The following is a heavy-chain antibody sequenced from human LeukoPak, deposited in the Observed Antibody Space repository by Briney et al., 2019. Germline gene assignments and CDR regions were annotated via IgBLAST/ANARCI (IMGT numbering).Heavy chain of an antibody. CDR1: GGSFSTYY. V-gene: IGHV4-34*01. J-gene: IGHJ4*02. D-gene: IGHD1/OR15-1a*01. CDR3: ARAYRTATGTAGGFSD. Sequence: SETLTLTCAVYGGSFSTYYWSWIRQPPGKGLEWIGEINHSGFTNYNPSLKSRVTISVDTSKNQFSLTLSSVTAADTAVYYCARAYRTATGTAGGFSDWGQGTLVTVSS. CDR2: INHSGFT.